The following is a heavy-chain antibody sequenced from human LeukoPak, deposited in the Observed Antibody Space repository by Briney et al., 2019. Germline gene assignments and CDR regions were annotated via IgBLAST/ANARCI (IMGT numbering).Heavy chain of an antibody. V-gene: IGHV1-2*02. J-gene: IGHJ4*02. CDR2: INPYSGAT. Sequence: GASVKVSCKASGYTFTGYYIHWVRQAPGQGLEWLGWINPYSGATNYAQKFQARVTMTRDTSTVTAYMELSRLTSDDTAVYYCASDVIMGTYDYWGQGTLVAVSS. CDR3: ASDVIMGTYDY. CDR1: GYTFTGYY. D-gene: IGHD3-16*02.